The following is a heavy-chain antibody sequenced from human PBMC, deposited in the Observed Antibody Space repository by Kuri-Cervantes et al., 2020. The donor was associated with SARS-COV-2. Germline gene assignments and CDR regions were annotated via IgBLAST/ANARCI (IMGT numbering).Heavy chain of an antibody. CDR3: ARAITRWVVPAAMVDY. J-gene: IGHJ4*02. CDR1: GYTFTSYG. V-gene: IGHV1-18*01. D-gene: IGHD2-2*01. Sequence: ASVKVSCKASGYTFTSYGISWVRQAPGQGLEWVGWISAYNGNTNYAQKLQGRVTMTTDTSTSTAYMELRGLRSDDTAVYYCARAITRWVVPAAMVDYWGQGTLVTVSS. CDR2: ISAYNGNT.